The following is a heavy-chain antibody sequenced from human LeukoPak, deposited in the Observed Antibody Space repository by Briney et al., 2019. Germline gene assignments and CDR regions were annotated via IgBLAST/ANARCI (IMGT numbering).Heavy chain of an antibody. D-gene: IGHD2/OR15-2a*01. Sequence: GGSLRLSCVASGFTFRSYAMSWVRQAPGKGLEWVSDVSGSGGSTYYADSVKGRFTISRDNSKNTLYLQMNSLRAEDTAVYYCAKDSDYLSVSFDYWGQGTLVTVSS. V-gene: IGHV3-23*01. CDR3: AKDSDYLSVSFDY. CDR2: VSGSGGST. J-gene: IGHJ4*02. CDR1: GFTFRSYA.